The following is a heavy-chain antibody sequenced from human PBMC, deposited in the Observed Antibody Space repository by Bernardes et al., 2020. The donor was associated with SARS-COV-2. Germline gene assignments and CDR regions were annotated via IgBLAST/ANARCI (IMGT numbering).Heavy chain of an antibody. CDR2: ISGSGANA. V-gene: IGHV3-23*01. CDR3: AKSPAPSSWSYYYYGMVA. Sequence: GGSLRLSCAASGFSFSSHSMSWVRQAPGKGLEWVSAISGSGANAYDADSVKGRFTIYRDNDKNTLYLQMNSLTAEDTAVYYCAKSPAPSSWSYYYYGMVAWGQGPPVTVSS. D-gene: IGHD2-2*01. J-gene: IGHJ6*02. CDR1: GFSFSSHS.